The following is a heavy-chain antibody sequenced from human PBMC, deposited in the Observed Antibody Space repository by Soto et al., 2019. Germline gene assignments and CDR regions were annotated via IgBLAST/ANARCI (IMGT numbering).Heavy chain of an antibody. D-gene: IGHD6-19*01. CDR1: GYTFTTYG. V-gene: IGHV1-18*01. Sequence: QVQLVQSGAEVKKPGASVNVSCKASGYTFTTYGISWVRQAPGQGLEWLGWISAHNGNTNYAQKLQGRVTMTTDTSTSTAYMELRSLRSDDTAVYYCARYESPSSDWYDAFDIWGQGTMVTVSS. CDR3: ARYESPSSDWYDAFDI. CDR2: ISAHNGNT. J-gene: IGHJ3*02.